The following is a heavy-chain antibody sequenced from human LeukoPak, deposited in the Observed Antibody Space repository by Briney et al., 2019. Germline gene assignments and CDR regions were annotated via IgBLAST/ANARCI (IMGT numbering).Heavy chain of an antibody. D-gene: IGHD5-12*01. CDR1: GHTFTSYA. CDR3: ARGRSTGYPYYFEY. J-gene: IGHJ4*02. V-gene: IGHV1-8*03. CDR2: MNPNSGST. Sequence: ASVKVSCKASGHTFTSYAINWVRQATGQGLEWMGWMNPNSGSTGYAQKFQGRVTSTRNTSISTAYMELSGLRSEDTAVYYCARGRSTGYPYYFEYWGQGTLVTVSS.